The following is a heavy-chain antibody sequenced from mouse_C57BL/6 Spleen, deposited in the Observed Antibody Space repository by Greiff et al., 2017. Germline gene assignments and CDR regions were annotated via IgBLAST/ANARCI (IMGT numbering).Heavy chain of an antibody. CDR1: GFNIKDYY. V-gene: IGHV14-1*01. J-gene: IGHJ2*01. D-gene: IGHD1-1*01. CDR2: IDPEDGDT. Sequence: VQLQQSGAELVRPGASVKLSCTASGFNIKDYYMHWVKQRPEQGLEWIGRIDPEDGDTEYAPKFQGKATMTADTSSNTAYLQLSSLTSEDTAVYYCTSSITTVVATNFDYWGQGTTLTVSS. CDR3: TSSITTVVATNFDY.